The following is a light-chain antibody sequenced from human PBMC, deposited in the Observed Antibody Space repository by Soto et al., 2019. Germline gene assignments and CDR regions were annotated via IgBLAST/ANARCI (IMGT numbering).Light chain of an antibody. CDR2: RAS. CDR3: QQYHIYSWT. CDR1: QDIGTW. J-gene: IGKJ1*01. Sequence: DIQMTQSPSTLSASFGDRVTITCRASQDIGTWLAWYQQKPEKAPKVLIYRASHLESGVPSRFSASGSGTEFSLTINSLQAGDFATYYCQQYHIYSWTFGQGTKVDIK. V-gene: IGKV1-5*03.